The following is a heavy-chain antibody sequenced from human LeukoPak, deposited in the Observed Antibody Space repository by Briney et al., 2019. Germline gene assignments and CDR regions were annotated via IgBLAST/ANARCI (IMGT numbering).Heavy chain of an antibody. Sequence: PGRSLRLSCAASGFTFSSYGMHWVCQAPGKGLEWVAVIWYDGSNKYYADSVKGRFTISRDNSKNTLYLQMNSLRAEDTAVYYCAKGQMAPGIAVAGPRDFDYWGQGTLVTVSS. CDR2: IWYDGSNK. CDR3: AKGQMAPGIAVAGPRDFDY. V-gene: IGHV3-33*06. J-gene: IGHJ4*02. D-gene: IGHD6-19*01. CDR1: GFTFSSYG.